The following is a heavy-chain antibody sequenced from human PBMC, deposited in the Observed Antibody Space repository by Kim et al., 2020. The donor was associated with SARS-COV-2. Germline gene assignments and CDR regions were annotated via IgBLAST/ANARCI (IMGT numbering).Heavy chain of an antibody. Sequence: SETLSLTCTVSGASISSYSWSWIRQPAGKGLECIGHIYTSGSTNYNPSLKSRVTMSVETSKSQFSLNLSSVTAADTAIYYCARGRGSGYYDSWGQGTLVTVSS. CDR3: ARGRGSGYYDS. CDR1: GASISSYS. D-gene: IGHD3-22*01. V-gene: IGHV4-4*07. J-gene: IGHJ5*01. CDR2: IYTSGST.